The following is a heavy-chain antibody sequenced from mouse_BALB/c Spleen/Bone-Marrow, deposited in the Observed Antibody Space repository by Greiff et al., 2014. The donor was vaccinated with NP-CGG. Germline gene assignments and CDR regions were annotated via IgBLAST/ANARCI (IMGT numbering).Heavy chain of an antibody. J-gene: IGHJ2*01. CDR2: ISRGSSTL. V-gene: IGHV5-17*02. CDR3: ARGGYYVPSYFDY. Sequence: DVHLVESGGGLVQPGGSRKLSCAASGFTFSSFGMHWVRQAPEKGLEWVAYISRGSSTLYYADTVKGRFTISRDNPKNTLFLQMTSLRSEDTAMYYCARGGYYVPSYFDYWGQGTTLTVSS. D-gene: IGHD2-3*01. CDR1: GFTFSSFG.